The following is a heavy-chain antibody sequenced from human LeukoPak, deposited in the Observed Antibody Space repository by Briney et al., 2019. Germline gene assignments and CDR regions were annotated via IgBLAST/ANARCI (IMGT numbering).Heavy chain of an antibody. CDR2: ITSSSSTI. D-gene: IGHD2-21*01. Sequence: GGSLRLSCAVSGFTFSSYDMNWVRQAPGKGLEWVSYITSSSSTIYYADSVKGRFTVSRDNAKNSLYLQMNSLRVEDTAVYYCASPAYCGGDCYGWGQGTLVTVSS. V-gene: IGHV3-48*01. CDR1: GFTFSSYD. J-gene: IGHJ4*02. CDR3: ASPAYCGGDCYG.